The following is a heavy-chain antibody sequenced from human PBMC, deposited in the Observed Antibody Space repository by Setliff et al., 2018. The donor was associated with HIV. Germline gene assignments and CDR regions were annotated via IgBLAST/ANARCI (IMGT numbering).Heavy chain of an antibody. CDR3: AKVGGFLH. Sequence: GGSLRLSCAASGFTFSSHAMTWVRQAPGQGLEWVSISGISTYYADSVKGRFTISRDNAKNSLYLQMNSLRAEDTAVYYCAKVGGFLHWGQGTLVTVSS. CDR1: GFTFSSHA. CDR2: ISGIST. D-gene: IGHD2-15*01. J-gene: IGHJ1*01. V-gene: IGHV3-23*01.